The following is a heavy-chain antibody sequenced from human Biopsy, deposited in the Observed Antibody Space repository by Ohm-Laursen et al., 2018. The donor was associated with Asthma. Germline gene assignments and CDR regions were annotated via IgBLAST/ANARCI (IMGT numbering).Heavy chain of an antibody. CDR1: GVSIRSYY. J-gene: IGHJ4*02. CDR3: AGFCSGGNCPDH. D-gene: IGHD2-15*01. V-gene: IGHV4-59*01. CDR2: IHYSGST. Sequence: TPSLTCTVSGVSIRSYYWTWIWQPPGKGLEWIGNIHYSGSTYSNPSLKSRVTISVGTSKKQISLRLSSVIAADTAVYYCAGFCSGGNCPDHWGQGTLVTVSS.